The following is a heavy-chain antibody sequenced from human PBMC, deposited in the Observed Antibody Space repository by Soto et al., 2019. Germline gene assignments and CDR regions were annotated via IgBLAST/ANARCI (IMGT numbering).Heavy chain of an antibody. CDR3: ARDIYYDSSGLYYLDY. CDR2: ISAYIDKS. J-gene: IGHJ4*02. Sequence: QVQLVQSGPEVQKPGASVKVSCKASGYIFSSYGISWVRQAPGQGLEWMGWISAYIDKSSYAQKLQVRVTLTTDTSTSTAYMELRSLRSDDTAVYYCARDIYYDSSGLYYLDYWGQGTLVTVSS. V-gene: IGHV1-18*01. CDR1: GYIFSSYG. D-gene: IGHD3-22*01.